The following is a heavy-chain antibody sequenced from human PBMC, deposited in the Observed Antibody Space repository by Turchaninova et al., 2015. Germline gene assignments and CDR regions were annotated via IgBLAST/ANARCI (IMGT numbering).Heavy chain of an antibody. CDR2: IYYSGST. D-gene: IGHD3-3*01. V-gene: IGHV4-59*01. CDR1: CCSTKRYY. CDR3: ARDPNTVWSGLMYGMDV. J-gene: IGHJ6*02. Sequence: QVQLQESGPGLVTPPESPSLTCTVFCCSTKRYYWNRIRQDPGGKREWIGNIYYSGSTTYNPSLKSRVTMSVDSAKNQFSLQLRSVTAADTAVYFCARDPNTVWSGLMYGMDVWGQGTTVIVSS.